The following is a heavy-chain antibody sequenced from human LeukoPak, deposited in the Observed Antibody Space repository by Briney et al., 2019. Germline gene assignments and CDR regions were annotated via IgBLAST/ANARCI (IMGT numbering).Heavy chain of an antibody. Sequence: GESLKIFXKGSGYSFTSYWIGWVRQMPGKGLELMGIIYPGDSDTRYRPSFQCQVTISADKSINTAYLQWNSLKASDTAIYYCVRRDITSRYVVWFDPWGQGTPVTVSS. CDR1: GYSFTSYW. J-gene: IGHJ5*02. CDR3: VRRDITSRYVVWFDP. D-gene: IGHD2-2*01. CDR2: IYPGDSDT. V-gene: IGHV5-51*01.